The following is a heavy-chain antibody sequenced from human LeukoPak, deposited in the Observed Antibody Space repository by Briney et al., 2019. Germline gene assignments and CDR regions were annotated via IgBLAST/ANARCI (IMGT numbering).Heavy chain of an antibody. CDR2: IGGGGENT. D-gene: IGHD1-14*01. CDR1: GFTFNSYA. V-gene: IGHV3-23*01. Sequence: GGSLRLPCAASGFTFNSYALSWVRQAPGKGLEWVSTIGGGGENTYYADSVKGRFTISRDSSKNTVYLHMKSLRAEDTAVYFCAKVLTGSQDYWGQGTLVTVTS. CDR3: AKVLTGSQDY. J-gene: IGHJ4*02.